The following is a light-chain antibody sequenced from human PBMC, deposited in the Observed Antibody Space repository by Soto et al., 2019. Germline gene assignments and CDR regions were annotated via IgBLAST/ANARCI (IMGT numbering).Light chain of an antibody. J-gene: IGKJ2*01. CDR2: GAS. CDR3: QHYGRSPPFT. CDR1: QSVSTTY. Sequence: ELVLTQSPGTLSLSPGAGATLSCRASQSVSTTYLAWYQQKPGQAPRLLIYGASNRATGIPDRFSGSGSVTDFTLTISRLEPEDFAVYFCQHYGRSPPFTFGQGTKVESK. V-gene: IGKV3-20*01.